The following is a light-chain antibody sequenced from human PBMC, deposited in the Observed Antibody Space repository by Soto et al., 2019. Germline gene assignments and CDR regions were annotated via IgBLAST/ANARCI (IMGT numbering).Light chain of an antibody. J-gene: IGKJ1*01. CDR2: KAS. Sequence: DIQMTQSPSTLSGYVGDRVTITCRASQTISSWLAWYQQKPGKAPKLLIYKASTLKSGVPSRFSGRGSGTEVTLAISSLQPDDFASYYCQHCNSYSAAFGQGTKVELK. V-gene: IGKV1-5*03. CDR3: QHCNSYSAA. CDR1: QTISSW.